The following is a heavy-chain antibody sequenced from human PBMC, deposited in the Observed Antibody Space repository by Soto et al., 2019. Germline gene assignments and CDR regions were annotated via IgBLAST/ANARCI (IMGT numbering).Heavy chain of an antibody. Sequence: PSENLSLTCTVSGGSLNSGGYYRTWFRQDPGKGLEWIGYIYYSGSTYYNPSLKSRVTISVDTSKNQFSLKLFSVTAADTAVYYCARADNWFDPWGQGTLVTVSS. CDR3: ARADNWFDP. J-gene: IGHJ5*02. CDR2: IYYSGST. CDR1: GGSLNSGGYY. V-gene: IGHV4-31*03.